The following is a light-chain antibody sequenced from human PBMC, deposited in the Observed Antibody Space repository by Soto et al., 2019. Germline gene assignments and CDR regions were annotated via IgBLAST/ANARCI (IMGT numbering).Light chain of an antibody. V-gene: IGKV1-9*01. Sequence: DIQLTQSPSFLSASVGDRVTITCRASQGISSYLAWYQQKPGKAPKLLIYAASTLQSGVPSMFSGSGSGTEFTLTISSLQPEDFTTYYCQQLNSYPLTFGPGTKVDIK. CDR1: QGISSY. CDR2: AAS. CDR3: QQLNSYPLT. J-gene: IGKJ3*01.